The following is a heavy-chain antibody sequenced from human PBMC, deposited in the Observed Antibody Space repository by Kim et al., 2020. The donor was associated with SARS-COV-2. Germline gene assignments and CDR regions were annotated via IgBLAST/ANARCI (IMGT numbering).Heavy chain of an antibody. V-gene: IGHV3-23*01. D-gene: IGHD6-19*01. J-gene: IGHJ6*02. CDR1: GFTFGSYA. CDR2: ISGSGGST. Sequence: GGSLRLSCAASGFTFGSYAMSWVRQAPGKGLEWVSDISGSGGSTYYADSVKGRFTISRDNYKNTLYLQMNSLRAEDTAVYYCAKDQIHRYSSGWGHYYYYGMDVQGQGATDTVAS. CDR3: AKDQIHRYSSGWGHYYYYGMDV.